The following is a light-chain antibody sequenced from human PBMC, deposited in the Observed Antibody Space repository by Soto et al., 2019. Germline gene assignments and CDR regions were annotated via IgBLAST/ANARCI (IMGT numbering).Light chain of an antibody. CDR2: ANS. J-gene: IGLJ1*01. Sequence: QSVLTQPPSVSGAPGQRVTISCTGSISNIGAGYDVHWYQQRPGTAPKLLIYANSNRPSGVPDRFSGSKSGTSASLAITGLQAEDEADYYCQSYDHSLSGSGVFGTGTQLTVL. CDR3: QSYDHSLSGSGV. V-gene: IGLV1-40*01. CDR1: ISNIGAGYD.